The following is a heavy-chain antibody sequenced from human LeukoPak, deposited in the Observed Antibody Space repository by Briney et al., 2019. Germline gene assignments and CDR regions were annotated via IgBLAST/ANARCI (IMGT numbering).Heavy chain of an antibody. V-gene: IGHV4-38-2*02. CDR3: ARDSRAAAATRGGNWFDP. J-gene: IGHJ5*02. CDR2: IYHSGST. Sequence: SETLSLTCAVYGGSFSGYYWGWIRQPPGKGLEWIGSIYHSGSTYYNPSLKSRVTISVDTSKNQFSLKLSSVTAADTAVYYCARDSRAAAATRGGNWFDPWGQGTQVTVSS. CDR1: GGSFSGYY. D-gene: IGHD6-13*01.